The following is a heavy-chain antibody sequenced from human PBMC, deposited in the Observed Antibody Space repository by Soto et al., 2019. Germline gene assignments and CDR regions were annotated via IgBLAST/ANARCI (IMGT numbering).Heavy chain of an antibody. CDR3: ASSPGSGIDY. CDR2: TSVSGDST. D-gene: IGHD1-26*01. CDR1: GFTFTNYA. Sequence: GSLRLSCAASGFTFTNYAMNWVRQAPGKGLEWVSSTSVSGDSTYYADSVKGRFTISRDNSKNTLYLQMNSLRAEDTAVYYCASSPGSGIDYWGQGALVTVSS. V-gene: IGHV3-23*01. J-gene: IGHJ4*02.